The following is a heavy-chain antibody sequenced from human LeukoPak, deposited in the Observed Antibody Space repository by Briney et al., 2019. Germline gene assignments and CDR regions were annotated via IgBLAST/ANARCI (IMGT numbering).Heavy chain of an antibody. J-gene: IGHJ6*03. CDR3: ARIVGGSSGWYLEGPRDYYMDV. D-gene: IGHD6-19*01. V-gene: IGHV4-34*01. CDR2: INHSGST. Sequence: SETLSLTCAVYGGSFSGYYWSWIRQPPGKGLEWIGEINHSGSTNYNPSLKSRVTISVDTSKNQFSLKLSSVTAADTAVYYCARIVGGSSGWYLEGPRDYYMDVWGKGTTVTVSS. CDR1: GGSFSGYY.